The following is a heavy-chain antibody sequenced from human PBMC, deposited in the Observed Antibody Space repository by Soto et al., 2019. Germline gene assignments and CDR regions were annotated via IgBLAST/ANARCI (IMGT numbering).Heavy chain of an antibody. Sequence: VQLVQSGAEVKKPGASVKDSCKASGYTFTSYDINWVRQATGQGLEWMGWMNPNSGNTGYAQKFQGRVTITRNTSISTANMELSSLRSEDTAVYYCATSASYYNGMDDWGQGTTVTVSS. CDR1: GYTFTSYD. V-gene: IGHV1-8*01. CDR2: MNPNSGNT. CDR3: ATSASYYNGMDD. J-gene: IGHJ6*02.